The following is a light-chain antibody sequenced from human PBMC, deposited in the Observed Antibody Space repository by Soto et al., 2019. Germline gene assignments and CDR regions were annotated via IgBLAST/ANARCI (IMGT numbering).Light chain of an antibody. V-gene: IGKV3-20*01. J-gene: IGKJ4*01. CDR1: QSVSTYY. Sequence: EIVLTQSPGTLSLSPGERATLSCRASQSVSTYYLAWYQQKPGQAPRLLIYGASSRATGIPDRFSGSGSGTDFTLTISRLEPEDFAVYYCQQYGRSPPVTFGGGTKVEIK. CDR3: QQYGRSPPVT. CDR2: GAS.